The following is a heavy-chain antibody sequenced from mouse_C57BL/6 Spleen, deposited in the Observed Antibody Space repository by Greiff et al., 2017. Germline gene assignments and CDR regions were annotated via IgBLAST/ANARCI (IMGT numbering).Heavy chain of an antibody. D-gene: IGHD1-1*01. CDR1: GYSITSGYY. J-gene: IGHJ2*01. V-gene: IGHV3-6*01. CDR2: ISYDGSN. Sequence: EVQLQQSGPGLVKPSQSLSLTCSVTGYSITSGYYWNWIRQFPGNKLEWMGYISYDGSNNYNPSLKNRISITRDTSKNQVFLKLNSVTTEDTATYYCAREDYGSSAFFDYWGQGTTLTVSS. CDR3: AREDYGSSAFFDY.